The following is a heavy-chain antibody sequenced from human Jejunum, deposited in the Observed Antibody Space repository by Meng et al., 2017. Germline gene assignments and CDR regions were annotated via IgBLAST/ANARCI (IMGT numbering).Heavy chain of an antibody. V-gene: IGHV3-30*04. D-gene: IGHD3-10*01. J-gene: IGHJ3*02. CDR2: ISNDGSYK. Sequence: GESLKISCAASGFTLNTYAMHWVRQAPGKGLEWMAAISNDGSYKYYADAVKGRFTIARDNSKNTQYMKMNSQRAEDTAVYYCARDRPKYGSGIMGAFDMWGQGTMVTVSS. CDR3: ARDRPKYGSGIMGAFDM. CDR1: GFTLNTYA.